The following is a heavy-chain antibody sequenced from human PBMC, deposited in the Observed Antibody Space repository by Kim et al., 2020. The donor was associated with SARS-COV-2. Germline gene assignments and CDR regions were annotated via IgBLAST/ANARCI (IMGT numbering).Heavy chain of an antibody. CDR3: ARVPPYCSSTSCYLFKTARSGFFDI. CDR2: IIPIFGTA. D-gene: IGHD2-2*01. CDR1: GGTFSSYA. J-gene: IGHJ3*02. V-gene: IGHV1-69*13. Sequence: SVKVSCKASGGTFSSYAISWVRQAPGQGLKWMGGIIPIFGTANYAQKFQGRVTITADESTSTAYMELSSLRSEDTAVYYCARVPPYCSSTSCYLFKTARSGFFDIWGQGTMVTVSS.